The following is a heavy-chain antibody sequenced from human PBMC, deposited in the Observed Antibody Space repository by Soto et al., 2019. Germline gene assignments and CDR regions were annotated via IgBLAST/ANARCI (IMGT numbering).Heavy chain of an antibody. CDR3: AREWIQLWLRAPLYGMDV. CDR2: IYYSGNT. J-gene: IGHJ6*02. D-gene: IGHD5-18*01. V-gene: IGHV4-31*03. Sequence: PSETLSLTCSVSGGSISSGGYYWSWIRQHPGKGLEWIGYIYYSGNTYYNPSLKSRVTISVDTSKNQFSLKLSSVTAADTAVYYCAREWIQLWLRAPLYGMDVWGQGTTVTVSS. CDR1: GGSISSGGYY.